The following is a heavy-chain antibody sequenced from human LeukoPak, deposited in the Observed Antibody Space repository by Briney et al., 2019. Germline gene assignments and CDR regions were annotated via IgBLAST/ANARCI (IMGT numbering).Heavy chain of an antibody. CDR2: IEQDGSEK. Sequence: PGGSLRLSCAASGFTFSRYWMSWVRQAPGKGLEWVANIEQDGSEKYYVDSVKGRFTISRVNAKNSLYLQMNSLRAEDTAVYYCAREFCSGANCYPMGAFDMWGQGTMVTVSS. CDR1: GFTFSRYW. V-gene: IGHV3-7*01. CDR3: AREFCSGANCYPMGAFDM. D-gene: IGHD2-15*01. J-gene: IGHJ3*02.